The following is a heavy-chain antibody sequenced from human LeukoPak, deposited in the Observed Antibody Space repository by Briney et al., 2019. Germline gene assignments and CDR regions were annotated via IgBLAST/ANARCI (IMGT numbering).Heavy chain of an antibody. CDR2: INHSGST. CDR1: GGSFSGYY. D-gene: IGHD3-22*01. CDR3: ARGYWEDYYDSSGYTPLDY. J-gene: IGHJ4*02. V-gene: IGHV4-34*01. Sequence: PSETLSLTCAVYGGSFSGYYWSWIRQPPGKGLEWIGEINHSGSTNYNPSLKSRVTISVDTSKNQFSLKLSSVTAADTAVYYCARGYWEDYYDSSGYTPLDYWGQGTLVTVSS.